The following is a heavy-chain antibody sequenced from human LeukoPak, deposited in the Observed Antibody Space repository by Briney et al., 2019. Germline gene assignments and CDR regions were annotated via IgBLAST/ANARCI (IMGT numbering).Heavy chain of an antibody. CDR3: ARHDIVVVPAAIDAFDI. D-gene: IGHD2-2*01. CDR2: IDPSDSYT. Sequence: GESLKISGKGSGYSFISYWISWVRQMPGKGLEWMGRIDPSDSYTNYSPSFQGHVTISADKSISTAYLQWRSLKASDTAMYYCARHDIVVVPAAIDAFDIWGQGTMVTVSS. CDR1: GYSFISYW. V-gene: IGHV5-10-1*01. J-gene: IGHJ3*02.